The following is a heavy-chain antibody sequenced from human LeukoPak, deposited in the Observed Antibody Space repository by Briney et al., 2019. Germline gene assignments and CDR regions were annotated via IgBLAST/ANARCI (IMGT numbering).Heavy chain of an antibody. CDR2: ISGSGGST. V-gene: IGHV3-23*01. Sequence: GGSVRLSCAASGFTFSSYSMNWVRQAPGKGLEWVSAISGSGGSTYYANSVKGRFTISRDNSRNTLYLQMNSLRAEDTAVYYCAKDLSGRGYYFDYWGQGTLVTVSS. J-gene: IGHJ4*02. CDR1: GFTFSSYS. CDR3: AKDLSGRGYYFDY. D-gene: IGHD3-10*01.